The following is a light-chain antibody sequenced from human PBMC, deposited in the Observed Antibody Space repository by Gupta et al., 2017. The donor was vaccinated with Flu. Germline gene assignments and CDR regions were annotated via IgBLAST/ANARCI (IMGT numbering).Light chain of an antibody. Sequence: EIVLTQSPATLSFSPGERATLSCRASQSVSSYLAWYQQKPGQAPRLLIYDASNRATGIPARFSGSGSGTEFTLTISSLEPEDFAVYYCQQRSSWPITFGGGTKVEIK. CDR1: QSVSSY. CDR2: DAS. CDR3: QQRSSWPIT. J-gene: IGKJ4*01. V-gene: IGKV3-11*01.